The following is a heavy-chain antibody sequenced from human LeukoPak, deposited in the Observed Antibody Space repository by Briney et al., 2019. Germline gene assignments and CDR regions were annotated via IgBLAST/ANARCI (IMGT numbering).Heavy chain of an antibody. Sequence: KPSETLSLTCAVYGGSFSGYYWGWIRQPPGKGLEWIGSIYYGGSTYYNPSLKSRVTISVDTSKNQFSLKLSSVTAADTAVYYCARDEANFYPTVGWFDPWGQGTLVTVSS. CDR1: GGSFSGYY. J-gene: IGHJ5*02. D-gene: IGHD2/OR15-2a*01. CDR3: ARDEANFYPTVGWFDP. CDR2: IYYGGST. V-gene: IGHV4-34*01.